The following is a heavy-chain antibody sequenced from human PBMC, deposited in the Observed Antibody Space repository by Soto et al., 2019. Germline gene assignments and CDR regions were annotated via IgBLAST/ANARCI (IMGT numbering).Heavy chain of an antibody. CDR3: ARADSSGYWPVDYYYYYGMDV. Sequence: GGSLRLSCAASGFTFNNAWMSWVRQAPGKGLEWVSVIYSGGSTYYADSVKGRFTISRDNSKNTLYLQMNSLRAEDTAVYYCARADSSGYWPVDYYYYYGMDVWGQGTTVTVSS. D-gene: IGHD3-22*01. CDR2: IYSGGST. J-gene: IGHJ6*02. CDR1: GFTFNNAW. V-gene: IGHV3-53*01.